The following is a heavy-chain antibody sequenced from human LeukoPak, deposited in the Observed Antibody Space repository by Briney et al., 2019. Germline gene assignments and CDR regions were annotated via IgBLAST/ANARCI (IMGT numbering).Heavy chain of an antibody. CDR3: AKQLWFDY. V-gene: IGHV3-7*01. Sequence: GGSLRLSCAASEFTISSYWMSWVRPAPGKGLEWVANINQDGGQKYYVDSVKGRFTISRDNAKNSLYLQMNSLRAEDTAVYYCAKQLWFDYWGQGTLVTVSS. D-gene: IGHD5-18*01. CDR1: EFTISSYW. CDR2: INQDGGQK. J-gene: IGHJ4*02.